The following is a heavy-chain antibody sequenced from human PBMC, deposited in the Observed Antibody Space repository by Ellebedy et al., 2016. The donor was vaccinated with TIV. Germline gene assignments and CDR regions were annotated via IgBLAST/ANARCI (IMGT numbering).Heavy chain of an antibody. D-gene: IGHD3-10*01. CDR1: GDSISRSSSY. CDR2: VYYTGST. J-gene: IGHJ5*02. Sequence: SETLSLTCTVYGDSISRSSSYWGWIRQPPGTGLEWIGCVYYTGSTDYNPSLRSRVTISVDTSKSQFSLRLTSVTAADTAVYYCARWFGELLYVRWFDPWGQGTLVTVSS. CDR3: ARWFGELLYVRWFDP. V-gene: IGHV4-39*01.